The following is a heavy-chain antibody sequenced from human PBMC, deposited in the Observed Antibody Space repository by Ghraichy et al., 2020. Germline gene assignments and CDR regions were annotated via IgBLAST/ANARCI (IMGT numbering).Heavy chain of an antibody. J-gene: IGHJ4*02. CDR3: ARGISMITFGGVIGNFDY. Sequence: GGSLRLSCAASVFTFSSYSMNWVRQAPGKGLEWVSYISSSSSTIYYADSVKGRFTISRDNAKNSLYLQMNSLRDEDTAVYYCARGISMITFGGVIGNFDYWGKGTLVTVSS. CDR2: ISSSSSTI. V-gene: IGHV3-48*02. CDR1: VFTFSSYS. D-gene: IGHD3-16*02.